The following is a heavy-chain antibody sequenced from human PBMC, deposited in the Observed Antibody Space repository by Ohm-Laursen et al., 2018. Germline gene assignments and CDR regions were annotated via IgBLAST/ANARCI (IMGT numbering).Heavy chain of an antibody. D-gene: IGHD5-24*01. J-gene: IGHJ4*02. CDR3: ARGLSRDGYNFHY. V-gene: IGHV5-51*01. CDR1: GYSFTSYW. CDR2: IYPGDSDT. Sequence: ASLKISCKGSGYSFTSYWIGWVRQMPGKGLEWMGIIYPGDSDTRYSPSFQGQVTISADKSISTAYLQWCSLKASDTAMYYCARGLSRDGYNFHYWGQGTLVTVSA.